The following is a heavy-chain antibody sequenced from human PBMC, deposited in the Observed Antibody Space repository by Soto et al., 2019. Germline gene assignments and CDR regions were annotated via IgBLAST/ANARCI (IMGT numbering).Heavy chain of an antibody. CDR1: GYSFTSYW. J-gene: IGHJ4*02. CDR2: IYPGDSDT. CDR3: ERHYSDSSSWVVLENDY. D-gene: IGHD6-13*01. V-gene: IGHV5-51*01. Sequence: GESLKISCKGSGYSFTSYWIGWVRQMPGKGLEWMGIIYPGDSDTRYSPSFQGQVTISADKSISTAYLQWSSLKASDTAMYYCERHYSDSSSWVVLENDYWGQGTLVNVSS.